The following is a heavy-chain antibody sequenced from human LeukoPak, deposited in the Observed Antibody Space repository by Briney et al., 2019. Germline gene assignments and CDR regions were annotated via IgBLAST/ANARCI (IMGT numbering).Heavy chain of an antibody. J-gene: IGHJ6*03. CDR2: FDPEDGET. Sequence: ASVKVSCKVSGYTLTELSMHWVRQAPGKGLEWMGGFDPEDGETIYAQKFQGRVTMTEDTSTDTAYMELSSLRSEDTAVYYSATRADIVATIELGYYYMDVWGKGTTVTVSS. D-gene: IGHD5-12*01. CDR3: ATRADIVATIELGYYYMDV. V-gene: IGHV1-24*01. CDR1: GYTLTELS.